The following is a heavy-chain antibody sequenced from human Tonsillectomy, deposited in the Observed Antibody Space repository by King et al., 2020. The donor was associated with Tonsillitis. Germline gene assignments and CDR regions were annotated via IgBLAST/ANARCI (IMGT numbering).Heavy chain of an antibody. D-gene: IGHD3-22*01. CDR1: GFTFSTYW. J-gene: IGHJ4*02. V-gene: IGHV3-74*01. CDR2: INSDGTGT. Sequence: VQLVESGGGLVQPGGSLRLSCAASGFTFSTYWMHWVRQAPGKGLVWVSRINSDGTGTSYADSVKGRFTISRDNAKNTLYLPMNSLRAEDTAVYYCAREASITKYYYDSSGPDYWGQGTLVTVSS. CDR3: AREASITKYYYDSSGPDY.